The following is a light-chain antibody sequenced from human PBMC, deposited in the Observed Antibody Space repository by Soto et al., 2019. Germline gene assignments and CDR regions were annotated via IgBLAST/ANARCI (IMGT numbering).Light chain of an antibody. CDR2: DAS. CDR1: QSVSSY. CDR3: QQRSTPLT. V-gene: IGKV3-11*01. J-gene: IGKJ4*01. Sequence: EIVLTQSPATLSLSPGERATLFCRASQSVSSYLAWYQQKPGQAPRLLIYDASSRATGIPARFSGSGSGTDFTLTISSLEPEDFAVYYCQQRSTPLTFGGGTKVEIK.